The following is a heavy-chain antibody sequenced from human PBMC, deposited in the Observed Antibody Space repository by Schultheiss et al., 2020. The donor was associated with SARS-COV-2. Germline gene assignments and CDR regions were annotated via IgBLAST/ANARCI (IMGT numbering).Heavy chain of an antibody. V-gene: IGHV4-34*01. D-gene: IGHD6-19*01. Sequence: SETLSLTCAVYGGSFSGYYWSWIRQPPGKGLEWIGEINHSGSTNYNPSLKSRVTISVDTSKNQFSLKLSSVTAADTAVYYCAKDEAPYSSGWGLYYYYGMDVWGQGTTVTVSS. CDR3: AKDEAPYSSGWGLYYYYGMDV. J-gene: IGHJ6*02. CDR1: GGSFSGYY. CDR2: INHSGST.